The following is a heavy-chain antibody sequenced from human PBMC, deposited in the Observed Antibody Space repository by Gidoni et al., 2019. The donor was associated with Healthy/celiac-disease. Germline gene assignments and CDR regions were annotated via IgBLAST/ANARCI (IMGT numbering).Heavy chain of an antibody. CDR1: GGTFSSYA. Sequence: QVQLVQSGAEVKKPGSSVKVSCKASGGTFSSYAISWVRQAPGQGLEWMGGIIPIFGTANYAQKFQGRVTITADESTSTAYMELSSLRSEDTAVYYCARHLYGSGTDYYYGMDVWGQGTTVTVSS. V-gene: IGHV1-69*01. CDR2: IIPIFGTA. D-gene: IGHD3-10*01. CDR3: ARHLYGSGTDYYYGMDV. J-gene: IGHJ6*02.